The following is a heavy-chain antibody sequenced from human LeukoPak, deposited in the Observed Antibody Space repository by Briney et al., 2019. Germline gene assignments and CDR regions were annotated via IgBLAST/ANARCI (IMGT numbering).Heavy chain of an antibody. CDR2: IYSGDNT. CDR3: AGRRVLDAYY. Sequence: GGSLRLSCAASGFTVSNNYMSWVRQAPGKGLEWVSVIYSGDNTYYVESVKGRFTISRDNSKNTLFLQMNRLRAEDTAVYYCAGRRVLDAYYWGQGTLVTVPS. D-gene: IGHD3-16*01. V-gene: IGHV3-66*02. J-gene: IGHJ4*02. CDR1: GFTVSNNY.